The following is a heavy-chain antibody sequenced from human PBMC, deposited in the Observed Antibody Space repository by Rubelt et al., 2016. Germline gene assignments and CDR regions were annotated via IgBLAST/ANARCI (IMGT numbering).Heavy chain of an antibody. J-gene: IGHJ4*02. Sequence: VQLVESGGGVVQPGRSLRLSCAASGFTFSSYGMHWVRQAPGTGREWVANIKQDGSGNYFVDSVKGRLTISRDNAKNSLYLQMNSLRAEDTAVYYCARAPPGYYFDYWGQGTLVTVSS. CDR3: ARAPPGYYFDY. V-gene: IGHV3-7*01. CDR1: GFTFSSYG. CDR2: IKQDGSGN.